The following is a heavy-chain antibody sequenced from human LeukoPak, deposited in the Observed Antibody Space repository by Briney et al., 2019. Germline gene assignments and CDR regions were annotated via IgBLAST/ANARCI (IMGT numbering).Heavy chain of an antibody. CDR2: IYHSGST. CDR1: GYSISSGYY. D-gene: IGHD3-3*02. CDR3: ARDGGLGFLEWLLPTGFFDY. J-gene: IGHJ4*02. V-gene: IGHV4-38-2*02. Sequence: PSETLSLTCTVSGYSISSGYYWGWIRQPPGKGLEWIGSIYHSGSTYYNPSLKSRVTISVDTSKNQFSLKLSSVTAADTAVYYCARDGGLGFLEWLLPTGFFDYWGQGTLVTVSS.